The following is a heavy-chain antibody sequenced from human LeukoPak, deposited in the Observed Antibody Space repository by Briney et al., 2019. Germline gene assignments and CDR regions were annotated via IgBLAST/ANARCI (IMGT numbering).Heavy chain of an antibody. D-gene: IGHD6-19*01. J-gene: IGHJ4*02. Sequence: SETLSLTCTVSGGSISSYYWSWIRQPPGKGLEWIGYIYYSGGTNYNPSLKSRVTISVDTSKNQFSLKLSSVTAADTAVYYCARGVSSGWPDYWGQGTLVTVSS. CDR3: ARGVSSGWPDY. V-gene: IGHV4-59*01. CDR1: GGSISSYY. CDR2: IYYSGGT.